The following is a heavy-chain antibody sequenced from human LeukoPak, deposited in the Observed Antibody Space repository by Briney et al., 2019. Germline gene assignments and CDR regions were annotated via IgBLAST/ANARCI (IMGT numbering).Heavy chain of an antibody. J-gene: IGHJ4*01. CDR2: ISCSSDFI. CDR1: GFTLFNYS. D-gene: IGHD6-13*01. Sequence: GGSLRLSCAASGFTLFNYSMSWVGQAPGKGLEWVSSISCSSDFIYYADSLKGRFTISRDNAKNSLYLQMNSLRAEDTAVYYCARDLGGGSSSLFDYWAHGTLVTVSS. CDR3: ARDLGGGSSSLFDY. V-gene: IGHV3-21*01.